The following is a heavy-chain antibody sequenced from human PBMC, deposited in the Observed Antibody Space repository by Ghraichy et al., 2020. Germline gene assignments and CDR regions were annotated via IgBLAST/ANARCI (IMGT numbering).Heavy chain of an antibody. J-gene: IGHJ4*02. CDR2: ISGNGDTT. D-gene: IGHD3-3*01. CDR1: GFTFSSHA. V-gene: IGHV3-23*01. CDR3: AKEGDFWSGYWGFDY. Sequence: GGSLRLSCAASGFTFSSHAMSWVRQAPGKGQEWVSSISGNGDTTYYADSVKGRFTISRDNSKNMLYLQMNSLRAEDTAVYYCAKEGDFWSGYWGFDYWGQGTLVTVSS.